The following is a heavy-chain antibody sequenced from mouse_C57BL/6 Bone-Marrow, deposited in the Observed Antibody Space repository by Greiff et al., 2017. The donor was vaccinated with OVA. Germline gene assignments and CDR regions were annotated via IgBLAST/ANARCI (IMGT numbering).Heavy chain of an antibody. J-gene: IGHJ2*01. CDR1: GYTFTDYY. D-gene: IGHD1-1*01. Sequence: QVQLKQSGAELVRPGASVKLSCKASGYTFTDYYINWVKQRPGQGLEWIARIYPGSGNTYYNEKFKGKATLTAEKSSSTAYMQLSSLTSEDSAVYFCARGYYYGSSGDYSDYWGQGTTLTVSS. V-gene: IGHV1-76*01. CDR2: IYPGSGNT. CDR3: ARGYYYGSSGDYSDY.